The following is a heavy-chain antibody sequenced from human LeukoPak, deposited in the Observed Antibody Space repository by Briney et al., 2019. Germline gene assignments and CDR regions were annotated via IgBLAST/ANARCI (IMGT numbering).Heavy chain of an antibody. D-gene: IGHD4-23*01. V-gene: IGHV1-18*01. Sequence: GASVTVSCKASGYTFTSYGISWVRQAPGQGLEWMGWISAYNGNTNYAQKLQGRVTMTTDTSTSTAYMELRSLRSDDTAVYYCARRPLQKYGGNSGGGWFDPWGQGTLVTVSS. CDR3: ARRPLQKYGGNSGGGWFDP. CDR2: ISAYNGNT. J-gene: IGHJ5*02. CDR1: GYTFTSYG.